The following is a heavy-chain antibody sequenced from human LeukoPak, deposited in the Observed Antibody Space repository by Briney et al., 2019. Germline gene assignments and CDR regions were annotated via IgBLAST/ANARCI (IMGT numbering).Heavy chain of an antibody. D-gene: IGHD5-24*01. CDR3: ARGKGGYNYRGSFDY. V-gene: IGHV1-18*01. Sequence: ASVKVSCKASGYTFTSYGISWVRQAPGQGLEWMGWISAYNGNTNYAQKLQGRVTMTTDTSTSTAYMELRSLRSDDTAVYYCARGKGGYNYRGSFDYWGQGTLVTVSS. CDR1: GYTFTSYG. J-gene: IGHJ4*02. CDR2: ISAYNGNT.